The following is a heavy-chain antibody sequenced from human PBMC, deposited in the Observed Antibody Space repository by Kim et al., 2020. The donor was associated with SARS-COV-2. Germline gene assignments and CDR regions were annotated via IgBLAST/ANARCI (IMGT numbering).Heavy chain of an antibody. CDR2: IIPIFGTA. CDR3: ARGAAGIEMATRLDPHYYYYGMDV. Sequence: SVKVSCKASGGTFSSYAISWVRQAPGQGLEWMGGIIPIFGTANYAQKFQGRVTITADESTSTAYMELSSLRSEDTAVYYCARGAAGIEMATRLDPHYYYYGMDVWGQGTTVTVSS. CDR1: GGTFSSYA. V-gene: IGHV1-69*13. D-gene: IGHD6-13*01. J-gene: IGHJ6*02.